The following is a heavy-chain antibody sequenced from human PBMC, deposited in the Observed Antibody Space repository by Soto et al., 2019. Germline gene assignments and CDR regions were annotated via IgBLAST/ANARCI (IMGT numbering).Heavy chain of an antibody. D-gene: IGHD3-10*01. CDR2: VSTSIRST. CDR3: ARDSGAALYGEDALDI. CDR1: GYSFSGYD. V-gene: IGHV1-18*04. Sequence: QGRLVQSGPEVKKPGASVKVSCTASGYSFSGYDITWVRQAPGQGLEWLGWVSTSIRSTMSAEKLQGRLTMTTDTSTTTVYMELRGLTSDDTAVYYCARDSGAALYGEDALDIWGQGTMVSVSS. J-gene: IGHJ3*02.